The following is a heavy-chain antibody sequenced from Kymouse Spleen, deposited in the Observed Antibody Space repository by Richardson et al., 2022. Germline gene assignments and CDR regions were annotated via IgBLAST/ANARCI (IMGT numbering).Heavy chain of an antibody. CDR2: INHSGST. V-gene: IGHV4-34*01. CDR1: GGSFSGYY. J-gene: IGHJ2*01. CDR3: ASPYSNYGGWYFDL. Sequence: QVQLQQWGAGLLKPSETLSLTCAVYGGSFSGYYWSWIRQPPGKGLEWIGEINHSGSTNYNPSLKSRVTISVDTSKNQFSLKLSSVTAADTAVYYCASPYSNYGGWYFDLWGRGTLVTVSS. D-gene: IGHD4-11,IGHD4-11*01.